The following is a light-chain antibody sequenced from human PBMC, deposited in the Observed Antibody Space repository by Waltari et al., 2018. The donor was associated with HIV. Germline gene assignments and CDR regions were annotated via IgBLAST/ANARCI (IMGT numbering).Light chain of an antibody. V-gene: IGLV2-11*01. CDR3: CSYAGSYAVV. Sequence: QSALTQPRSVSGSPGQSVTISCTGTSSDVGGYNYVSWYQQHPGKAPKLRIYDVSRRPSGDRVRFSGCKSGNSASLSISGLQAEDEADYYCCSYAGSYAVVFGGGTKLTV. CDR1: SSDVGGYNY. J-gene: IGLJ2*01. CDR2: DVS.